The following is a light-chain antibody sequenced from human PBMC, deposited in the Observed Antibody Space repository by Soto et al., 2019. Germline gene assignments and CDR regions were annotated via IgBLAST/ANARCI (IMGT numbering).Light chain of an antibody. J-gene: IGKJ5*01. CDR3: QQYNNWPPGIT. Sequence: EIVMSQSPATLSVSPGERATLSCSAIQSVSINLAWYQQKPGQAPRLLIYGASTRATGIPARFSGSGSGTEFTLTISSLQSEDFAVYYCQQYNNWPPGITFGQGTRLEIK. V-gene: IGKV3-15*01. CDR1: QSVSIN. CDR2: GAS.